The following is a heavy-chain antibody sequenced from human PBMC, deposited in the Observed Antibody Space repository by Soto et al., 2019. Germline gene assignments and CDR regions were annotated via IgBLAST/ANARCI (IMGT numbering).Heavy chain of an antibody. Sequence: PSETLSLTCAVSGGSISSGGYSWSWIRQPPGKGLEWIGYIYHSGSTYYNPSLKSRVTISVDRSKNQFSLKLSSVTAADTAVYYCARVLLPDYGDDDYYGMDVWGQGTTVTVSS. CDR2: IYHSGST. V-gene: IGHV4-30-2*01. D-gene: IGHD4-17*01. CDR3: ARVLLPDYGDDDYYGMDV. CDR1: GGSISSGGYS. J-gene: IGHJ6*02.